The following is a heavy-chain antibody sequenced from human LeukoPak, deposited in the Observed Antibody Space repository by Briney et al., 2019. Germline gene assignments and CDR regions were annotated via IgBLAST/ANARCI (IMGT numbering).Heavy chain of an antibody. D-gene: IGHD3-3*01. CDR3: ARETNYDFWSGYRNWFDP. Sequence: PSETLSLTCAVYGGSFSGYYWSWIRQPAGKGLEWIGRIYTSGSTNYNPSLKSRVTMSVDTSKNQFSLKLSSVTAADTAVYYCARETNYDFWSGYRNWFDPWGQGTLVTVSS. CDR1: GGSFSGYY. V-gene: IGHV4-4*07. J-gene: IGHJ5*02. CDR2: IYTSGST.